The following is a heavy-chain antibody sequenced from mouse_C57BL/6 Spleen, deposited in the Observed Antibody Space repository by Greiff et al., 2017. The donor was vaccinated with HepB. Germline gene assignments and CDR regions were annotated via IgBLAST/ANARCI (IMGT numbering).Heavy chain of an antibody. CDR2: IYPGSGNT. CDR1: GYTFTDYY. V-gene: IGHV1-76*01. Sequence: VQLVESGAELVRPGASVKLSCKASGYTFTDYYINWVKQRPGQGLEWIARIYPGSGNTYYNEKFKGKATLTAEKSSSTAYMQLSSLTSEDSAVYFCARSGQLRDFDYWGQGTTLTVSS. CDR3: ARSGQLRDFDY. J-gene: IGHJ2*01. D-gene: IGHD3-2*02.